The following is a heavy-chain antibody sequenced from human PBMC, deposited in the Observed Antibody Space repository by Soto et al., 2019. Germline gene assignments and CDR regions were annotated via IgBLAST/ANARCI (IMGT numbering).Heavy chain of an antibody. Sequence: QVQLQESGPGLVKPSQTLSLTCTVSGESISSADFYWSWIRQHPGKGLEWIGYMRHSGSTFYNPSLRSRLHISVGTSANQFSLRLTSVTAADTAVYYCAGRRPYYFESIPYVEDYWGQGTLVTVSS. V-gene: IGHV4-31*03. CDR2: MRHSGST. D-gene: IGHD3-9*01. CDR1: GESISSADFY. J-gene: IGHJ4*02. CDR3: AGRRPYYFESIPYVEDY.